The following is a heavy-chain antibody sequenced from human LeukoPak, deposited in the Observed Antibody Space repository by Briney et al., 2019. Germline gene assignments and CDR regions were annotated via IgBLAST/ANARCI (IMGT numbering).Heavy chain of an antibody. V-gene: IGHV3-7*01. Sequence: GGSLRLSCAASGFTFSSYWMSWVRQAPGKGLEWVANIKQDGSEKYYVDSVKGRFTISRDNAKNSLYLQMNSLRAEDTAVYYCARVAANGEDAFDIWGQGTMVTVSS. CDR3: ARVAANGEDAFDI. J-gene: IGHJ3*02. D-gene: IGHD5-12*01. CDR2: IKQDGSEK. CDR1: GFTFSSYW.